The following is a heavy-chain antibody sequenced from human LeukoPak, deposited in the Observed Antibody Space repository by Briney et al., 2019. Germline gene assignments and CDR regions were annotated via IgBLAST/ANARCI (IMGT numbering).Heavy chain of an antibody. D-gene: IGHD6-6*01. CDR2: IRCDGSNK. CDR3: AKIAARGYYFDY. J-gene: IGHJ4*02. CDR1: GFTFSSYG. Sequence: GGSLRLSCAASGFTFSSYGMHWVRQAPGKGLEWVAFIRCDGSNKYYADSVKGRFTISRDNSKNTPYLQMNSLRAEHTAVYYCAKIAARGYYFDYWGQGTLVTVSS. V-gene: IGHV3-30*02.